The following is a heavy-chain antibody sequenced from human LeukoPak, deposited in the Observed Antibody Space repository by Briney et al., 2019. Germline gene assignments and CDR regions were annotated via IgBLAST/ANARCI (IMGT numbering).Heavy chain of an antibody. CDR3: ATDRDSSGHYVDY. V-gene: IGHV4-31*03. D-gene: IGHD3-22*01. CDR1: GGSITSGGYY. J-gene: IGHJ4*02. CDR2: IYYSGST. Sequence: SQTLSLTCTVSGGSITSGGYYWSWIRQHPGKGLEWIGYIYYSGSTYYNPPLKSRVTISVDTSKNQFSLKLSSVTAADTAVYYCATDRDSSGHYVDYWGQGTLVTVSS.